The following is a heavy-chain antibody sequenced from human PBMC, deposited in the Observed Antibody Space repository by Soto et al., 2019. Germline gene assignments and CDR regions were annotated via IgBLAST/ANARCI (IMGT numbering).Heavy chain of an antibody. Sequence: QIQLHESGPGLVKPSQTLSLTCTVSGGSIRSGDYYWSWIRQTPERGLEWCGYVHYSGNTFYNPSLKSRATISLDTSRNQFSLNLSSVTAADSAVYHCAREIMAADHFDYWGQGALVTVSS. J-gene: IGHJ4*02. V-gene: IGHV4-30-4*01. CDR1: GGSIRSGDYY. CDR3: AREIMAADHFDY. D-gene: IGHD6-13*01. CDR2: VHYSGNT.